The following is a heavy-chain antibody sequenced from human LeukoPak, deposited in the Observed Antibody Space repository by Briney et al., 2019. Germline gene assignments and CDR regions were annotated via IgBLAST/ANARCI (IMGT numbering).Heavy chain of an antibody. CDR2: IYSSGST. Sequence: SETLSLTCTVSGGSISDYYWSWIRQPAGKGLEWIGRIYSSGSTNYNPSLKSRVTMSVDTSKNQFSLKLSSVTAADTAVYYCARDPYSGVYSGYSYFYYMAVWGKGSTVTVSS. D-gene: IGHD5-24*01. V-gene: IGHV4-4*07. J-gene: IGHJ6*03. CDR1: GGSISDYY. CDR3: ARDPYSGVYSGYSYFYYMAV.